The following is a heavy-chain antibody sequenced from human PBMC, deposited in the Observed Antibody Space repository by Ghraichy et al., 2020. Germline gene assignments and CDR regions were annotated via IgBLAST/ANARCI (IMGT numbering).Heavy chain of an antibody. D-gene: IGHD3-16*01. Sequence: GGSLRLSCAASGFTFSRYWMTWVRQAPGKGLEWVANIKHDSSEKYYVDSVKGRFTISRDDAKNTLFLQMNSLRAEDTALYYCARQGFGVPFDYWGQGTLVTFSS. V-gene: IGHV3-7*03. CDR2: IKHDSSEK. J-gene: IGHJ4*02. CDR3: ARQGFGVPFDY. CDR1: GFTFSRYW.